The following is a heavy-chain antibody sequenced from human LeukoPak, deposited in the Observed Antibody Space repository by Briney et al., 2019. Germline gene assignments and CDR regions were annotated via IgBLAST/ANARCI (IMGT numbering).Heavy chain of an antibody. J-gene: IGHJ4*02. CDR1: GFTFSSYG. Sequence: SGGSLRLPCAASGFTFSSYGMHWVRQAPGKGLEWVAFIRYDGSNKYYAASVKGRFTISRDNSKNTLNLQMNSLRAEDTAVYYCAKDPTHFRVWDDYDSNVLNSWGQGTLVTVSS. D-gene: IGHD3-22*01. CDR2: IRYDGSNK. CDR3: AKDPTHFRVWDDYDSNVLNS. V-gene: IGHV3-30*02.